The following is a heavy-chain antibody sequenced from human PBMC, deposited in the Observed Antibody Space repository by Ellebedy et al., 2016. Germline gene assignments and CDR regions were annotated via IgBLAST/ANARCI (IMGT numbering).Heavy chain of an antibody. D-gene: IGHD6-13*01. CDR2: ISVDSRTI. Sequence: GESLKISCAASGISLSDYNLNWVRQAPGKGLEWVSYISVDSRTIYYADSVRGRFTISRDNAKNSLFLQMNSLRDEDTAMYYCAREYSSTWYAAFDIWGQGTMVTVSS. CDR3: AREYSSTWYAAFDI. J-gene: IGHJ3*02. V-gene: IGHV3-48*02. CDR1: GISLSDYN.